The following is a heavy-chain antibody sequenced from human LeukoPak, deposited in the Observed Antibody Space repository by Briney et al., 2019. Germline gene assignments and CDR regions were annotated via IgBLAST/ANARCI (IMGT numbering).Heavy chain of an antibody. CDR2: ISGTGFTT. J-gene: IGHJ5*02. CDR3: ARGGGIAVLGWLDP. Sequence: PGGSLRLSCAASGFTVSSNYMGWVRQAPGMGLEWVSTISGTGFTTYYAESLKGRFTISRDNSRDTLYLQMNSLRAEDTAVYYCARGGGIAVLGWLDPWGQGTLVTVSS. CDR1: GFTVSSNY. V-gene: IGHV3-23*01. D-gene: IGHD6-19*01.